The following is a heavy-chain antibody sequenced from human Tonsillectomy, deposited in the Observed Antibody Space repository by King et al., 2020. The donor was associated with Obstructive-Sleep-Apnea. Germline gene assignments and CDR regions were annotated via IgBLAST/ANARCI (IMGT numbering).Heavy chain of an antibody. CDR1: GFTFSSYG. D-gene: IGHD6-6*01. CDR2: IWDDGSNK. CDR3: AKEGVAARRWYFDL. Sequence: VQLVESGGGVVQPGRSLRLSCAASGFTFSSYGMHGVRQAPGKGLEWVAVIWDDGSNKYLSDSVDGRFTISRDNSKNTLYLQMNSLRVEDTAVYYCAKEGVAARRWYFDLWGRGTLVTVSS. J-gene: IGHJ2*01. V-gene: IGHV3-33*06.